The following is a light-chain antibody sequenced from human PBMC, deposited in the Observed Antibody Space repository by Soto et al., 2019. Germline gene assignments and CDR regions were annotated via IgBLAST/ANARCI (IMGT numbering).Light chain of an antibody. CDR2: AAS. J-gene: IGKJ1*01. CDR1: QDIRND. V-gene: IGKV1-6*01. CDR3: LQDYNYPWT. Sequence: AIQMTQSPSSLSASLGDRVTITCRASQDIRNDLGWYQQKPGKAPKVLIYAASNLHGGVPSRFSGSGSGTDFSLTISSLQPEDFATYYCLQDYNYPWTFGQGTKVEIK.